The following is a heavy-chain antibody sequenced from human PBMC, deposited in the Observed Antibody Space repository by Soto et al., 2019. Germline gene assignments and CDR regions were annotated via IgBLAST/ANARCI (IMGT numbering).Heavy chain of an antibody. CDR2: ISGSGGST. J-gene: IGHJ4*02. Sequence: EVQLLESGGGLVQPGGSLRLSCAASGFTFSSYAMSWVRQAPGKGLEWVSAISGSGGSTYYADSVKGRFTISGDNSKITLYLQMNSLSTEDTAVYYCAKDSSGYIPMDFDYWGQGTLVTVSS. D-gene: IGHD3-22*01. V-gene: IGHV3-23*01. CDR1: GFTFSSYA. CDR3: AKDSSGYIPMDFDY.